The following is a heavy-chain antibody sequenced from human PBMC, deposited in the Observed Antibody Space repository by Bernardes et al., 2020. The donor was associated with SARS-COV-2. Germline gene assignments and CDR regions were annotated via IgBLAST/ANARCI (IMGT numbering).Heavy chain of an antibody. J-gene: IGHJ5*02. CDR3: ARQVAPAGTNCFDP. CDR1: GYTFTTYG. CDR2: ISPNNGNT. V-gene: IGHV1-18*04. Sequence: ASVKVSCKASGYTFTTYGIVWLRQAPGQGPEWMGWISPNNGNTNYAQSLQGTVTMTTDTSTSTAYMELRSLRLDDTAVYYCARQVAPAGTNCFDPWGQGTLVTVSS. D-gene: IGHD6-19*01.